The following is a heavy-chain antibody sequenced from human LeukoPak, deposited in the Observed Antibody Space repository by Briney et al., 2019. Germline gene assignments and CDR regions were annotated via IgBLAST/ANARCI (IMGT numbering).Heavy chain of an antibody. CDR1: GLTLSNYW. J-gene: IGHJ4*02. CDR2: VSSDGATT. D-gene: IGHD2-15*01. CDR3: ARAVGGLLDY. V-gene: IGHV3-74*01. Sequence: GGSQRLSCAVSGLTLSNYWIHWVRQAPGKGLVWVSLVSSDGATTTYADSVKGRFTISRDNVKSTVYLQMSSLRAEDTAVYYCARAVGGLLDYWGQGTLVTVSS.